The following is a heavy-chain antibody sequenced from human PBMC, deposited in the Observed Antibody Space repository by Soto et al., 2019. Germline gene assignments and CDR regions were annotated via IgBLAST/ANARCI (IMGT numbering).Heavy chain of an antibody. D-gene: IGHD3-10*01. V-gene: IGHV3-23*01. J-gene: IGHJ4*02. CDR2: ITDTGGDT. Sequence: GALSLSCLTSFIPFGSRAMSWVRQAPREGLEWVSTITDTGGDTKYADSVRGRFTISRDNSKNTLYLQMSSLRVEDSAVYYCARGSTDAYPGSRIFLFWGRGTLVTVSS. CDR1: FIPFGSRA. CDR3: ARGSTDAYPGSRIFLF.